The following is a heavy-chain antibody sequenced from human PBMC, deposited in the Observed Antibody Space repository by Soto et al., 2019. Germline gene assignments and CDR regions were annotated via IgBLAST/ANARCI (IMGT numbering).Heavy chain of an antibody. J-gene: IGHJ4*02. D-gene: IGHD1-7*01. Sequence: QVQLQESGPGLVKPLETLSLTCTVSGGSISSYHWSWIRQSAGKGLEWIGRIYTSGNTHYNPSLKCRVTVSIDTSKNQFFLTVNSVTAADSAVYYCARESGDNWDYEAYWGQGTPVTVSS. V-gene: IGHV4-4*07. CDR3: ARESGDNWDYEAY. CDR1: GGSISSYH. CDR2: IYTSGNT.